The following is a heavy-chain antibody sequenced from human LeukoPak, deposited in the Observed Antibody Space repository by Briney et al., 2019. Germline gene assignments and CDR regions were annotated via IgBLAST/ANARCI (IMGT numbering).Heavy chain of an antibody. J-gene: IGHJ5*02. CDR1: GYRFTSYW. CDR3: ARLHFDVPHWFDP. Sequence: GESLKISCKGSGYRFTSYWIGWVRQMPGKGLEWMGIIYPGDSDTRYSPSSQDQVTISADKSISTAYLQWSSLKASDTAMYYCARLHFDVPHWFDPWGQGTLVTVSS. CDR2: IYPGDSDT. V-gene: IGHV5-51*01. D-gene: IGHD3-9*01.